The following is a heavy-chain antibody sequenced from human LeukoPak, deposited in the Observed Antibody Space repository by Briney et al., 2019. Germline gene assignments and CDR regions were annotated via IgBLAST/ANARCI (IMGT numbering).Heavy chain of an antibody. CDR2: INGGGGNT. J-gene: IGHJ5*02. V-gene: IGHV3-23*01. CDR1: GFTFSSYA. Sequence: GGSLRLSCAASGFTFSSYAMSWVRQAPGKGLEWVAAINGGGGNTYYADSVKGRFTISRDNSKNTLCLQMNSLRGEDTAVYYCAKDRSGSFPNWFDPWGQGTLVTVSS. D-gene: IGHD3-10*01. CDR3: AKDRSGSFPNWFDP.